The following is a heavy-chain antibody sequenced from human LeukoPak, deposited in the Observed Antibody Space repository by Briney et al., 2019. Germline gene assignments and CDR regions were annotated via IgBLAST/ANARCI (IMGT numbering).Heavy chain of an antibody. CDR1: GLTFSSTA. Sequence: GGSLRLSCAASGLTFSSTAMSWVRQAPGKGLEWVSTISGSGDSTYYADSVKGRFTISRDNSKNTLYLQMNSLRAEDTAVYYCAKDLYDYVWGTYTVPDYWGQGTLVTVSS. V-gene: IGHV3-23*01. CDR3: AKDLYDYVWGTYTVPDY. CDR2: ISGSGDST. D-gene: IGHD3-16*01. J-gene: IGHJ4*02.